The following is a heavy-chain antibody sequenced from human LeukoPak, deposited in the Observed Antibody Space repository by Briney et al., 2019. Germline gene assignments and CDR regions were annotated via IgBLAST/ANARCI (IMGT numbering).Heavy chain of an antibody. D-gene: IGHD3-10*01. Sequence: GGSLRLSCAASGFTFSSYAMSWVRQAPGKGLEWVSAISGSGGSTYYADSVKGRFTISRDNSKNTLYLQMNSLGAEDTAVYYCTRGSYYYGSGWGQGTLVTVSS. CDR3: TRGSYYYGSG. CDR1: GFTFSSYA. V-gene: IGHV3-23*01. J-gene: IGHJ4*02. CDR2: ISGSGGST.